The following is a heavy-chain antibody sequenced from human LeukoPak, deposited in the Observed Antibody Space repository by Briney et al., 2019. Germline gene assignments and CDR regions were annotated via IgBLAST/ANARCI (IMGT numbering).Heavy chain of an antibody. J-gene: IGHJ2*01. CDR2: ISGSGGST. CDR3: ARADTYGDYSLGIFDL. D-gene: IGHD4-17*01. V-gene: IGHV3-23*01. Sequence: GGSLRLSCAASGFTFSSYAMSWVRQAPGKGLEWVSAISGSGGSTYYADSVKGRFTISRDNSKNTLYLQMNSLRAEDTAVYYCARADTYGDYSLGIFDLWGRGALVTVSS. CDR1: GFTFSSYA.